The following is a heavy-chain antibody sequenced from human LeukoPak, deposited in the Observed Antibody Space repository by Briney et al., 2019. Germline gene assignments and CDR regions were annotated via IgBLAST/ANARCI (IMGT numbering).Heavy chain of an antibody. V-gene: IGHV3-23*01. Sequence: PGGSLRLSCAASGFTFSSYAMSWVRQAPGKGLEWVSAISGSGGSTYYADSVKGRFTISRDNSKNTLYLQMNSLRVEDTAVYYCAKDSPKGGSSWRGYFDYWGQGTLVTVSS. CDR2: ISGSGGST. D-gene: IGHD6-13*01. J-gene: IGHJ4*02. CDR1: GFTFSSYA. CDR3: AKDSPKGGSSWRGYFDY.